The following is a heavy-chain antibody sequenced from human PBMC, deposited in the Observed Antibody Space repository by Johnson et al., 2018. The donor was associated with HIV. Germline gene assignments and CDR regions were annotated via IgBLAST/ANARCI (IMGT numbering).Heavy chain of an antibody. CDR1: GFTFDDYG. J-gene: IGHJ3*02. D-gene: IGHD1-26*01. V-gene: IGHV3-9*01. Sequence: VESGGGVVQPGRSLRLSCVASGFTFDDYGMHWVRQAPGKGLEWVSGISWNGGSIGYADSVKGRFTIARDNAKNSLYLQMNSLRAEDTALYYCARERVGDAFDIWGQGTMVTVSS. CDR2: ISWNGGSI. CDR3: ARERVGDAFDI.